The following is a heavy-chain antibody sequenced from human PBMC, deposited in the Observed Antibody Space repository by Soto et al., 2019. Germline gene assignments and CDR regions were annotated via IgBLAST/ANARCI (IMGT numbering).Heavy chain of an antibody. J-gene: IGHJ3*02. Sequence: ASVKVSCKASGYTFMNYGISWVRQVPGQGLEWMGWISPNNGDTKYAQKFQGRVTMTTDTSTTTAYMELRSLRSDDTAVYYCAKTRRVMIVVAIPKDAFDIWGQGTMVTVSS. D-gene: IGHD3-22*01. V-gene: IGHV1-18*01. CDR2: ISPNNGDT. CDR3: AKTRRVMIVVAIPKDAFDI. CDR1: GYTFMNYG.